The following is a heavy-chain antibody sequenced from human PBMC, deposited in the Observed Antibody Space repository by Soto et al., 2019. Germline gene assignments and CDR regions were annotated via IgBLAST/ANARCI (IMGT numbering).Heavy chain of an antibody. CDR3: SRVSVSYYYGSGSYYFDY. J-gene: IGHJ4*02. V-gene: IGHV1-18*01. CDR1: GYTFTSYG. D-gene: IGHD3-10*01. CDR2: ISAYNGNT. Sequence: VPLVQSVAEVKKPGASVKVYCKPSGYTFTSYGISWVRQAPGTGLEWMGWISAYNGNTNYEQKLQGRVTMTTVTATSTAPMELSSLISGDTAVYYCSRVSVSYYYGSGSYYFDYWCKGTLVTVSS.